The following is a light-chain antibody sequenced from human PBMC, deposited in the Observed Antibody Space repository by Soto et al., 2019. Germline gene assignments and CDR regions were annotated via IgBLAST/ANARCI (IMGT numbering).Light chain of an antibody. V-gene: IGLV2-14*01. CDR2: EVS. CDR3: CSYTTSIIL. Sequence: QSALTQPASVSASPGQSITISCTGTSGDVGGYSSVSWYQRHPDKAPKLMIYEVSNRPSGVPNRFSGSKSGNTASLTISGLQPEDEADYYCCSYTTSIILFGTGTKLTVL. CDR1: SGDVGGYSS. J-gene: IGLJ1*01.